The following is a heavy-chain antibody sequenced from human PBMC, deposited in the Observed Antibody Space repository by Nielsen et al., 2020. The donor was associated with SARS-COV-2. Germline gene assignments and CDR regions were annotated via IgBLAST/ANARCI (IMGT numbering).Heavy chain of an antibody. CDR1: GYTFNNFG. CDR2: INTDSGTP. Sequence: ASVKVSCKASGYTFNNFGLHWVRQAPGQGLEWVGWINTDSGTPTYAQGFTGRIVFSFDTSVSTAYLQIRSLKAEDTAVYYCARAYCGGDCWFDFWGQGTLVTVSS. CDR3: ARAYCGGDCWFDF. D-gene: IGHD2-21*02. V-gene: IGHV7-4-1*02. J-gene: IGHJ4*02.